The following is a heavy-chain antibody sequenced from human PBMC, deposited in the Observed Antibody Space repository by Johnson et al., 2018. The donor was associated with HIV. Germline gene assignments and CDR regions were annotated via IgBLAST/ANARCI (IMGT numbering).Heavy chain of an antibody. V-gene: IGHV3-30*04. CDR3: AKGYYDSPFGFDI. J-gene: IGHJ3*02. CDR2: ISYDGSNK. CDR1: GFTFSSYA. Sequence: QEQLVESGGGVVQPGRSLRLSCAASGFTFSSYAMHWVRQAPGKGLEWVAVISYDGSNKYYTDPVKGRFTISRDNSKNALYLQMHNLTTEDTAVYYCAKGYYDSPFGFDIWGQGTMVIVSS. D-gene: IGHD3-3*01.